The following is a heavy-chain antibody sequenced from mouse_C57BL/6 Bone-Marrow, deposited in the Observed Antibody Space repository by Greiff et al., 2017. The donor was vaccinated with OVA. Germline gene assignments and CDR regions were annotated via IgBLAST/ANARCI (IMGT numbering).Heavy chain of an antibody. V-gene: IGHV1-42*01. J-gene: IGHJ4*01. CDR1: GYSFTGYY. Sequence: EVQLQQSGPELVKPGASVKISCKASGYSFTGYYMNWVKQSPEKSLEWIGEINPSTGGTTYNQKFKAKATLTVDKSSSTAYMQLKSLTSEDSTVYDCARNGYYPYYAMDYWGQGTSVTGSS. CDR3: ARNGYYPYYAMDY. CDR2: INPSTGGT. D-gene: IGHD2-3*01.